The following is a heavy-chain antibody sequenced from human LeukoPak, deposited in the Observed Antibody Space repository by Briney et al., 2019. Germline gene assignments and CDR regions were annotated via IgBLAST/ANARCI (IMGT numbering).Heavy chain of an antibody. V-gene: IGHV3-30*03. D-gene: IGHD2-8*02. CDR2: IASHAGDA. J-gene: IGHJ4*02. CDR1: AFMFSKYD. Sequence: GGSLRLSCAISAFMFSKYDMNWVRQTPGKGLEWVAVIASHAGDAHYSDSVKGRFTISRDNDKNSLCLQMNNLRAEDTAMYYCARDGGWWRFDFWGQGALVTVSS. CDR3: ARDGGWWRFDF.